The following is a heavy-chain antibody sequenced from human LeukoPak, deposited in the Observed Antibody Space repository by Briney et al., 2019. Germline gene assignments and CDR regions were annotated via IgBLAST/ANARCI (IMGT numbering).Heavy chain of an antibody. CDR3: ARGYDPVVPAAMDY. CDR1: GFTFSSYA. J-gene: IGHJ4*02. D-gene: IGHD2-2*01. V-gene: IGHV3-30*04. Sequence: GRSLRLSCAASGFTFSSYAMHWVRQAPGKGLEWVAVISYDGSNKYYADSVKGRFTISRDNSKNTLYLQMNSLRAEDTAVYYCARGYDPVVPAAMDYWGQGTLVTVSS. CDR2: ISYDGSNK.